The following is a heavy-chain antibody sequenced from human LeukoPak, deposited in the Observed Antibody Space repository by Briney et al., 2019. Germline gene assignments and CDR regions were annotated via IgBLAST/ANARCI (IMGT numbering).Heavy chain of an antibody. CDR2: ISYIGST. CDR3: ARDPTTVTKGLDL. D-gene: IGHD4-17*01. Sequence: TSETLSLTCTVSGGSFSSHYWSWIRQPPGKGLEWIGYISYIGSTNYNPSLKSRVTISVDTSKNQFSLKLSSVTAADAAVYFCARDPTTVTKGLDLWGRGTMVTVSS. CDR1: GGSFSSHY. J-gene: IGHJ3*01. V-gene: IGHV4-59*11.